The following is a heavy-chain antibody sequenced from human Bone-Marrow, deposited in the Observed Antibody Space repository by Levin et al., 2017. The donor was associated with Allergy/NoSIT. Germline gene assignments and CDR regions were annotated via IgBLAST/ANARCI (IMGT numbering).Heavy chain of an antibody. CDR3: ARSDGSGSYYKGRGVFGLDY. V-gene: IGHV3-21*01. CDR1: GFTFSSYS. Sequence: GESLKISCAASGFTFSSYSMNWVRQAPGKGLEWVSSISSSSSYIYYADSVKGRFTISRDNAKNSLYLQMNSLRAEDTAVYYCARSDGSGSYYKGRGVFGLDYWGQGTLVTVSS. CDR2: ISSSSSYI. J-gene: IGHJ4*02. D-gene: IGHD3-10*01.